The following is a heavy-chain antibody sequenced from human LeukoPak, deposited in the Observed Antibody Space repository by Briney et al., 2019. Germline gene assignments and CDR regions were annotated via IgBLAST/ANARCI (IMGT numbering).Heavy chain of an antibody. CDR1: GFTFNSYG. D-gene: IGHD3-22*01. Sequence: PGGSLRLSCAATGFTFNSYGMHWVRQAPGRGLEWVAVISYDGSNKYYADSVKGRFTISRDNSKNTLYLQMNSLRAEDTAVYYCAKEIYDSSGYTYYFDYWGQGTLVTVSS. CDR3: AKEIYDSSGYTYYFDY. J-gene: IGHJ4*01. V-gene: IGHV3-30*18. CDR2: ISYDGSNK.